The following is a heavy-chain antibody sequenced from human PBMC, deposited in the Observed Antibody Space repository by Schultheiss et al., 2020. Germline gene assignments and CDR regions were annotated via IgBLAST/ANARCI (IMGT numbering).Heavy chain of an antibody. CDR3: ARVKILGAYGMDV. V-gene: IGHV4-4*02. J-gene: IGHJ6*02. D-gene: IGHD4/OR15-4a*01. CDR1: GGSISSSNW. CDR2: IDYSGST. Sequence: SETLSLTCAVSGGSISSSNWWSWVRQPPGRGLEWIGYIDYSGSTYYNPSLKSRLNISVDTSKNQFSLKLSSVTAADTAVYYCARVKILGAYGMDVWGQGTTVTVSS.